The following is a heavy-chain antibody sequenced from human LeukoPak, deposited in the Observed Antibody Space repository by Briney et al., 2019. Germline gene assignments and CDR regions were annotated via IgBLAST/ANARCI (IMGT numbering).Heavy chain of an antibody. CDR1: GYSFTSYW. D-gene: IGHD1-14*01. J-gene: IGHJ4*02. CDR3: ARVSDHYFDY. Sequence: GESLKISCKASGYSFTSYWIGWVRQMPGKGLEWMGIIYPGDSDTRYSPSLQGQVTISADKSISTAYLRWSSLKASDIAMYYCARVSDHYFDYWGQGTLATVSS. CDR2: IYPGDSDT. V-gene: IGHV5-51*01.